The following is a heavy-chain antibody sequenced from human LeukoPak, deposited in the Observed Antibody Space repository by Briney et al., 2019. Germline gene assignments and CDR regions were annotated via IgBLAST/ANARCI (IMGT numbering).Heavy chain of an antibody. Sequence: SETLSLTFAVYGGSFSGYYWNWIRQPPGKGRERIAQINHSGSTNYNPSLKSRVTISVDTSKNQFSLKVSSVTAADTAVYYCARGRRVQGVTKKNWFDPWGQGTLVTVSS. D-gene: IGHD3-10*01. J-gene: IGHJ5*02. CDR3: ARGRRVQGVTKKNWFDP. CDR1: GGSFSGYY. V-gene: IGHV4-34*01. CDR2: INHSGST.